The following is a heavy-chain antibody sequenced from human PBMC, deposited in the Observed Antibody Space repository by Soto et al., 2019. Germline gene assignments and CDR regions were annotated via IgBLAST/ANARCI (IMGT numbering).Heavy chain of an antibody. J-gene: IGHJ6*02. CDR2: ISIHNGNT. D-gene: IGHD6-25*01. CDR3: ARDSGYFYYYGMDF. Sequence: ASVKVSCEASGYTFSTYGISWVRQAPGQGLEWMGWISIHNGNTKKAQKLQDRVSLTTDTSTTTAYMELRSLTSDDTAIYYCARDSGYFYYYGMDFWGQGTTVTVSS. V-gene: IGHV1-18*01. CDR1: GYTFSTYG.